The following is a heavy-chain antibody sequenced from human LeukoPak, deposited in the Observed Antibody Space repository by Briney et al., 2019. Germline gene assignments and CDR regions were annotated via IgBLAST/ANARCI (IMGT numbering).Heavy chain of an antibody. Sequence: GGSLRLSCAVSGLTFNNYWMSWVRQAPGKGLEWVSAISGSGGSTYYADSVKGRFTISRDNSKNTLYLQMNSLRAEDTAVYYCAKDGGDGSGSPNMDVWGKGTTVTVSS. CDR3: AKDGGDGSGSPNMDV. V-gene: IGHV3-23*01. J-gene: IGHJ6*03. CDR1: GLTFNNYW. D-gene: IGHD3-10*01. CDR2: ISGSGGST.